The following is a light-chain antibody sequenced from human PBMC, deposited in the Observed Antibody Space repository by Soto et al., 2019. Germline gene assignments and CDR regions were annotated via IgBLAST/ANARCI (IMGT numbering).Light chain of an antibody. J-gene: IGKJ3*01. CDR1: QSVSSSY. CDR2: DAS. CDR3: QQYGSSLLFT. V-gene: IGKV3D-20*01. Sequence: EIVLTQSPATLSLSPGERATLSCGASQSVSSSYLAWYQQKPVLAPRLLIYDASSRATGIPDRFSGSGSGTDFTLTISRLEPEDFAVYYCQQYGSSLLFTFGPGTKVDIK.